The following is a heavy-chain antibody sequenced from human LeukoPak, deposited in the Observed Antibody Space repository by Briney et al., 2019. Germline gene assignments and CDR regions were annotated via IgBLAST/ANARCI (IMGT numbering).Heavy chain of an antibody. V-gene: IGHV4-4*07. D-gene: IGHD2-2*01. CDR2: IYTSGST. CDR3: AGCSSTSCYGGYWFDP. CDR1: GGSISSYY. Sequence: SETLSLTCTVSGGSISSYYWSWIRQPAGKGLEWIGRIYTSGSTNYNPSLKSRVTISVDTSKNQFSLKLSSVTAADTAVYYCAGCSSTSCYGGYWFDPWGQGTLVTVSS. J-gene: IGHJ5*02.